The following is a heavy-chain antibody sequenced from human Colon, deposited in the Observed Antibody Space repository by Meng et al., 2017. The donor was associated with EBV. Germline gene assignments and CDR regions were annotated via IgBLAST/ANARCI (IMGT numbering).Heavy chain of an antibody. CDR3: ARGELLWDY. Sequence: QVQLQESGPGLVKPSXXLSLTCTVSGGSISSGDYFWSWIRQPPGKGLEWIGYMDYRGSTFYNPSLKSRVTISVDTSKNQFSLKLSSVTAADTAVYFCARGELLWDYWGQGTLVTVSS. V-gene: IGHV4-30-4*01. CDR1: GGSISSGDYF. D-gene: IGHD2-2*01. CDR2: MDYRGST. J-gene: IGHJ4*02.